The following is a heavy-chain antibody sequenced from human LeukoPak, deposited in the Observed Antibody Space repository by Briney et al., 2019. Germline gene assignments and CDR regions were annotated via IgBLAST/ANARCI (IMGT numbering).Heavy chain of an antibody. CDR2: INPNSGGT. D-gene: IGHD2-2*01. CDR3: ARDLGIYCSSISCPFDY. J-gene: IGHJ4*02. V-gene: IGHV1-2*02. CDR1: GYTFTGYY. Sequence: ASVKVSCKASGYTFTGYYMHWVRQAPGQGLEWMGWINPNSGGTNYAQKFQGRVTMTRDTSISTAYMELSRLRSDDTAVYYCARDLGIYCSSISCPFDYCGQGTLVTVSS.